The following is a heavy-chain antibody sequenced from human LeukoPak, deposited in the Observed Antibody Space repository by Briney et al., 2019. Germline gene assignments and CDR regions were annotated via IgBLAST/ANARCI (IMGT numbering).Heavy chain of an antibody. Sequence: GGSLRLSCAASGFSFSDYGMHWVRQAPGKGLEWISYISETSSFMYYADSVKGRFTISRDNAKNSLYLQMSSLRAEDTAVYYCARRLDCWGQGTLVTVSS. CDR3: ARRLDC. CDR2: ISETSSFM. J-gene: IGHJ4*02. CDR1: GFSFSDYG. V-gene: IGHV3-48*01.